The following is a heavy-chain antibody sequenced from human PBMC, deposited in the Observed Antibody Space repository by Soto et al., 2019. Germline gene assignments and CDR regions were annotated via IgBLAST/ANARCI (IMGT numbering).Heavy chain of an antibody. CDR3: AKDSSSWANYYYYGMDV. CDR1: GFTFDDYA. J-gene: IGHJ6*02. Sequence: GGSLRLSCAASGFTFDDYAMHWVRQAPGKGLEWVSGISWNSGSIGYADSVKGRFTISRDNARNSLYLQMNSLRAEDTALYYCAKDSSSWANYYYYGMDVWGQGTTVTVSS. V-gene: IGHV3-9*01. CDR2: ISWNSGSI. D-gene: IGHD6-13*01.